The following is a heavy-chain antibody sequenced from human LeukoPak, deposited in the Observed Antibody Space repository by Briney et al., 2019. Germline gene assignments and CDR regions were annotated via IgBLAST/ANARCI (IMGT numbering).Heavy chain of an antibody. J-gene: IGHJ3*02. D-gene: IGHD5-18*01. Sequence: PGGSLRLSCAGSRFTFSSYSMNWVRQAPGKGLEWLSYISRSGSTIHYADSVKGRFTISRDNANNSLYLQMNSLRAEDTAVYYCAKDRGVTRAVADAFDIWGQGTMVTVSS. V-gene: IGHV3-48*01. CDR1: RFTFSSYS. CDR2: ISRSGSTI. CDR3: AKDRGVTRAVADAFDI.